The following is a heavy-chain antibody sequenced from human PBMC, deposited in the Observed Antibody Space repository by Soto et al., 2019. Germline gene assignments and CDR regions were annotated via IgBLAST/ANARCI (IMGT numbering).Heavy chain of an antibody. CDR3: ARLGPYYDFWTPILEGNWFDP. CDR1: GGSISSSSYY. J-gene: IGHJ5*02. Sequence: QLQLQESGPGLVKPSETLSLTCTVSGGSISSSSYYWGWIRQPPGKGLEWIGSIYYSGSTYYNPSLKSRVTISVDTSKDQFSLKLSSVTAADTAVYYCARLGPYYDFWTPILEGNWFDPWGQGTLVTVSS. V-gene: IGHV4-39*01. D-gene: IGHD3-3*01. CDR2: IYYSGST.